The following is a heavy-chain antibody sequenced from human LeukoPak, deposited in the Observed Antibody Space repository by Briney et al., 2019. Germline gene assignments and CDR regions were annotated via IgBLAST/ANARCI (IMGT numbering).Heavy chain of an antibody. CDR1: GFTFSSYE. J-gene: IGHJ4*02. CDR3: ARDRASGLDY. CDR2: IGSSGTTI. Sequence: GGSLRLSCAASGFTFSSYEMNWVRQAPGKGLEWVSYIGSSGTTIYYADSLKGRFTISSDNAKNSLYLQMNSLRAEDTAIYYCARDRASGLDYWGQGTLVTVSS. V-gene: IGHV3-48*03.